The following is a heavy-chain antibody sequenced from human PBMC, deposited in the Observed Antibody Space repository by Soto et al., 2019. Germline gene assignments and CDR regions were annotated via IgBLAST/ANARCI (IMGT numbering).Heavy chain of an antibody. CDR1: GYTFTSYG. V-gene: IGHV1-18*01. Sequence: QVQLVQSGAEVKKPGASVKVSCKASGYTFTSYGFSWGRQAPGQGLEWMGWISAYNGNTNYAQKLQGRVTMTTDTSTSTAFMELRSLRSDDTAVYYFARDKSTTVTKNFDYWGQGTLVTVSS. D-gene: IGHD4-17*01. J-gene: IGHJ4*02. CDR2: ISAYNGNT. CDR3: ARDKSTTVTKNFDY.